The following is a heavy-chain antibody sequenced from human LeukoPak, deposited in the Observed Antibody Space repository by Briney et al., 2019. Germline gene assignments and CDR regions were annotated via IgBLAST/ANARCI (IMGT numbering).Heavy chain of an antibody. V-gene: IGHV4-38-2*02. CDR2: IYHSGST. D-gene: IGHD3-10*01. J-gene: IGHJ5*02. CDR3: ARDITMVRGVIIPRWSDP. Sequence: PSETLSLTCAVSGYSISSGYYWGWIWQPPGKGLEWIGSIYHSGSTYYNPSLKSRVTISVDTSKNQFSLKLSSVTAADTAVYYCARDITMVRGVIIPRWSDPWGQGTLVTVSS. CDR1: GYSISSGYY.